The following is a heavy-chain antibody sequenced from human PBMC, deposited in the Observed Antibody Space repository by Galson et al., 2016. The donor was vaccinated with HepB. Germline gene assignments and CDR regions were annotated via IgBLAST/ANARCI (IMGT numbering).Heavy chain of an antibody. CDR2: IYYSGST. J-gene: IGHJ4*02. Sequence: ETLSLTCTVSGGSVSSSSYYWGWIRQPPGKGLEWIGSIYYSGSTYYNPSLKSRVTISVDTSKNQFSLKLSSVTAADTAVYYCARDTYYYETSGPIWGQGTLATVSS. CDR3: ARDTYYYETSGPI. CDR1: GGSVSSSSYY. V-gene: IGHV4-39*07. D-gene: IGHD3-22*01.